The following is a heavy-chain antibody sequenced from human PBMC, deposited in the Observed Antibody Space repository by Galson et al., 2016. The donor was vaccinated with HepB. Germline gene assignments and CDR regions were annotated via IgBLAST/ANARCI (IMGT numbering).Heavy chain of an antibody. D-gene: IGHD2/OR15-2a*01. J-gene: IGHJ4*02. CDR2: ISTYSGDT. Sequence: SVKVSCKAFGYTFTTSGISWVRQAPGQGLEWMGWISTYSGDTKYAQNLQGGLTLTTDSSTTTAYMELRSLRFDDTAMYYCARDVQYRFDSWGQGTLVTVS. CDR3: ARDVQYRFDS. V-gene: IGHV1-18*01. CDR1: GYTFTTSG.